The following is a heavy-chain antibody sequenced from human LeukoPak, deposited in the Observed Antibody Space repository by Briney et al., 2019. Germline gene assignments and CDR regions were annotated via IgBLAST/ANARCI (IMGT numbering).Heavy chain of an antibody. J-gene: IGHJ3*01. CDR1: GGTFSSYA. CDR2: IIPVFGTA. V-gene: IGHV1-69*06. D-gene: IGHD1-26*01. CDR3: ASANSGSYPFG. Sequence: GASVKVSCKASGGTFSSYAISWVRQAPGQGLEWMGGIIPVFGTANYAQKFQGRVTITADKSTSTAYMELSSLRSEDTAVYYCASANSGSYPFGWGQGTMVTVSS.